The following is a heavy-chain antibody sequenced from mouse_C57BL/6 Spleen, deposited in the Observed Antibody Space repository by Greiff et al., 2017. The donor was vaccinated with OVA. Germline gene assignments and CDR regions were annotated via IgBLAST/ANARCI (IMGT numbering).Heavy chain of an antibody. J-gene: IGHJ3*01. CDR1: GYSFPSYY. Sequence: QVQLQQSGPALVQPGASVQISCKASGYSFPSYYIHLVRQRPGQGLEWIGWIYPGSGNTKYNEKFKGKATLTADTSSSTAYMQLSSLTSEDSAVYYCERPITTVPSSAYWGEGTLVTVS. CDR3: ERPITTVPSSAY. V-gene: IGHV1-66*01. CDR2: IYPGSGNT. D-gene: IGHD1-1*01.